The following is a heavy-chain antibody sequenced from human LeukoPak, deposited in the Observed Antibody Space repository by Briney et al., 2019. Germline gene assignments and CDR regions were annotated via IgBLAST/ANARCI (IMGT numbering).Heavy chain of an antibody. CDR3: ARVLPTSRYYGSGRGGFDP. V-gene: IGHV1-46*01. D-gene: IGHD3-10*01. J-gene: IGHJ5*02. CDR2: INPSGGST. CDR1: GYTFTSYY. Sequence: GASVKVSCKASGYTFTSYYMHWVRQAPGQGLEWMGIINPSGGSTSYAQKFQGRVTMTRDTSTSTVYMELSSLRSEDTAVYYCARVLPTSRYYGSGRGGFDPWGQGTLVTVSS.